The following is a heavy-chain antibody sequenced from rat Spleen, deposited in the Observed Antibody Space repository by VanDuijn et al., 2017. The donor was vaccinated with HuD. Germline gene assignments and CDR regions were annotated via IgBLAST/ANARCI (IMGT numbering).Heavy chain of an antibody. CDR3: ARGGATRFDY. V-gene: IGHV5-31*01. Sequence: EVQLVESGGGLVQPGRSLKLSCVASGFTFNNYWMTWIRQAPGKGLEWVASITKDGGSLFYRDSVKGRFTVSRDNEQNTLYLQMNSLRSEDTATYYCARGGATRFDYWGQGVMVTVSS. J-gene: IGHJ2*01. CDR1: GFTFNNYW. CDR2: ITKDGGSL. D-gene: IGHD1-11*01.